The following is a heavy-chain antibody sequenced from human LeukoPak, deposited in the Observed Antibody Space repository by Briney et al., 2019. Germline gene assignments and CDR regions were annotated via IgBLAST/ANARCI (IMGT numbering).Heavy chain of an antibody. CDR3: ARCAGITIFGVPHGFDP. V-gene: IGHV1-69*13. CDR1: GYTFTSYG. J-gene: IGHJ5*02. Sequence: SVKVSCKASGYTFTSYGISWVRQAPGQGLEWMGGIIPIFGTANYAQKFQGRVTITADESTSTAYMELSSLRSEDTAVYYCARCAGITIFGVPHGFDPWGQGTLVTVSS. D-gene: IGHD3-3*01. CDR2: IIPIFGTA.